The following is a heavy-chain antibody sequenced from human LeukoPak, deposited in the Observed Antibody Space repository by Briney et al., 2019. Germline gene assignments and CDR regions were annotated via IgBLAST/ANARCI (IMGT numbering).Heavy chain of an antibody. Sequence: SETLSLTRTVSGGSISSSSYYWGWIRQPPGKGLEWIGSIYCSGSTYYNPSLKSRVTISVDTSKNQFSLKLSSVTAADTAVYYCARLTGRNPGIAAHFDYWGQGTLVTVSS. CDR1: GGSISSSSYY. J-gene: IGHJ4*02. D-gene: IGHD6-13*01. CDR2: IYCSGST. CDR3: ARLTGRNPGIAAHFDY. V-gene: IGHV4-39*01.